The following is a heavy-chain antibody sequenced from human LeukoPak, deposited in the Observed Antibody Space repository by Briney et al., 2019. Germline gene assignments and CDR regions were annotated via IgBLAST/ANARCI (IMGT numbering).Heavy chain of an antibody. CDR2: ITGSDIRT. V-gene: IGHV3-23*01. J-gene: IGHJ4*02. CDR3: AKKCYDRSGYCFDQ. Sequence: GGSLRLSCAASGFTFSTNAMSWVRQAPGKGLEWVSGITGSDIRTYNADSAKGRFTITRDNSKGGLYLQMNNLRAAERAVYYCAKKCYDRSGYCFDQWGQGTLVTVSS. D-gene: IGHD3-22*01. CDR1: GFTFSTNA.